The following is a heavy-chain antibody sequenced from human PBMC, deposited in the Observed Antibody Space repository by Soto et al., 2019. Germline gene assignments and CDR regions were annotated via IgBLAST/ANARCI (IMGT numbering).Heavy chain of an antibody. D-gene: IGHD3-3*01. CDR1: GYTFTSYA. CDR3: AREGGALSSGYSPYYYYGMDV. V-gene: IGHV1-3*01. Sequence: VASVKVSCKASGYTFTSYAMHWVRQAPGQRLESMGWINAGNGNTKYSQKFQGRVTITRDTSASTAYMELSSLRSEDTAVYYCAREGGALSSGYSPYYYYGMDVWGQGTTVTVSS. J-gene: IGHJ6*02. CDR2: INAGNGNT.